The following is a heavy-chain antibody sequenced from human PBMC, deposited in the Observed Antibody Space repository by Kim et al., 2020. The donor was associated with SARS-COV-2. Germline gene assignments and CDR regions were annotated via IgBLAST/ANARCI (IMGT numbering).Heavy chain of an antibody. CDR3: ARSTYGRDFGH. Sequence: TKYSPKFHGRVPVNGDKSASKAYMELSRLRSEDTAVYYCARSTYGRDFGHWGQGTLVTVSS. J-gene: IGHJ4*02. D-gene: IGHD3-10*01. CDR2: T. V-gene: IGHV1-3*01.